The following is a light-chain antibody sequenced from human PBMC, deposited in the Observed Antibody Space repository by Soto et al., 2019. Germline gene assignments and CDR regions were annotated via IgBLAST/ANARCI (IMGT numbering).Light chain of an antibody. J-gene: IGLJ3*02. Sequence: QSVLTQPPSVSGAPGQRVTISCIASSSNIGAGYDVHWYQQLPETAPKLLIYGNTNRPSGVPDRFSGSKSGTSASLAITGLQAYDEADYHCQSYDNSLSGWVFGGGTKLTVL. CDR1: SSNIGAGYD. V-gene: IGLV1-40*01. CDR2: GNT. CDR3: QSYDNSLSGWV.